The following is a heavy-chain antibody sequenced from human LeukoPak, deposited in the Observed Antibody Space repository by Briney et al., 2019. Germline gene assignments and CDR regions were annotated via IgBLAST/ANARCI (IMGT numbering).Heavy chain of an antibody. CDR3: ASTREHYYYYYYMDV. V-gene: IGHV4-59*01. CDR1: GGSISSYY. CDR2: IYYSGST. J-gene: IGHJ6*03. D-gene: IGHD2-2*01. Sequence: PSETLSLTCTVSGGSISSYYWSWIRQPPGKGLEWIGYIYYSGSTNYSPSLKSRVTISVDTSKNQFSLKLSSVTAADTAVYYCASTREHYYYYYYMDVWGKGTTVTVSS.